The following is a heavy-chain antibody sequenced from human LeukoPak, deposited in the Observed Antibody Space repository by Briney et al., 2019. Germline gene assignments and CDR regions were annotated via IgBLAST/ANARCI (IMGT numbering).Heavy chain of an antibody. CDR1: GYTFTSYD. CDR2: MNPNSGNT. V-gene: IGHV1-8*01. D-gene: IGHD5-18*01. J-gene: IGHJ6*02. Sequence: ASVKVSCKASGYTFTSYDINWVRQATGQGLEWMGWMNPNSGNTGYAQKFQGRVTMTRNTSISTAYMELSSLRSEDTAVYYCARGPFGYIYLPHGMDVWGQGTTVTVSS. CDR3: ARGPFGYIYLPHGMDV.